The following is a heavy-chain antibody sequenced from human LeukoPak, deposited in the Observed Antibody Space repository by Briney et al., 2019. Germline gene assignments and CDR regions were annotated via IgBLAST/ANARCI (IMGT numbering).Heavy chain of an antibody. V-gene: IGHV5-51*01. CDR2: IYTGDSDT. Sequence: GEPLKISCNGSGYSFNSYWIGWVRHMPGKGLEWKQIIYTGDSDTRYSPSFQGQITISSDMSINTTYLQLDKLKASYTAMYYRARDQSPGIEGAGKPYGWFDPWGQGTLVTVSS. CDR3: ARDQSPGIEGAGKPYGWFDP. J-gene: IGHJ5*02. CDR1: GYSFNSYW. D-gene: IGHD6-19*01.